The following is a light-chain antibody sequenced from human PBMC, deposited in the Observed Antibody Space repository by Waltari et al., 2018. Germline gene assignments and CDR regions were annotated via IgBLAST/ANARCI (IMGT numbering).Light chain of an antibody. CDR2: GAS. CDR1: QSVSSSY. J-gene: IGKJ2*01. Sequence: EIVLTQSPGTLSLSPGERATLSCRASQSVSSSYLAWYQQKPGQAPRLLIFGASSRATGIPDRFSGSGSGTDFTLTISRLEPEDLAVYYCQQYGSSPVTFGQGTKLEIK. V-gene: IGKV3-20*01. CDR3: QQYGSSPVT.